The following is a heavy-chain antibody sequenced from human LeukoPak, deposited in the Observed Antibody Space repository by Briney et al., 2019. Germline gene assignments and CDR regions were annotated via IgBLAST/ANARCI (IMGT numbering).Heavy chain of an antibody. D-gene: IGHD3-22*01. CDR2: ISSSGGST. Sequence: GGSLRLSCAASGFTFSSYAMTWVRQAPGKGLEWVSSISSSGGSTYYADSVKGRFTISRDNAKNSLYLQMNSLRAEDTALYYCAKTSSGYYPIFDYWGQGTLVTVSS. CDR3: AKTSSGYYPIFDY. V-gene: IGHV3-23*01. CDR1: GFTFSSYA. J-gene: IGHJ4*02.